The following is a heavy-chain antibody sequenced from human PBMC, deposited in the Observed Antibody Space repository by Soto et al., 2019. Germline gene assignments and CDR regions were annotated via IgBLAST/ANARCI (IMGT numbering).Heavy chain of an antibody. CDR2: INHSGST. D-gene: IGHD3-3*01. J-gene: IGHJ4*02. CDR3: ARVTIFGVVDSFDY. CDR1: GGSFSGYY. Sequence: QVQLQQWGAGLLKPSETLSLTCAVYGGSFSGYYWCWIRQPPGKGLEWIGEINHSGSTNYNPSLTGRVTISVDTFKSQFSLKLSSVPAADTAVYYCARVTIFGVVDSFDYWGQGTLVAVSS. V-gene: IGHV4-34*01.